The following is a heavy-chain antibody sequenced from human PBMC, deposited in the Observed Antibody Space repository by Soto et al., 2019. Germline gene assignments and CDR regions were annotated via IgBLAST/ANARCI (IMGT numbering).Heavy chain of an antibody. J-gene: IGHJ4*02. CDR2: ISAYNGNT. V-gene: IGHV1-18*01. Sequence: QVQLVQSGAEVKKPGASVKVSCKASGYTFTSYGISWVRQAPGQGLEWMGGISAYNGNTNYAQKLKGRVTMTTDTSTSTANMELRSLISDDTAVYYCAEAPGDWNARTIDYWGQGTLVTVSS. CDR1: GYTFTSYG. D-gene: IGHD1-1*01. CDR3: AEAPGDWNARTIDY.